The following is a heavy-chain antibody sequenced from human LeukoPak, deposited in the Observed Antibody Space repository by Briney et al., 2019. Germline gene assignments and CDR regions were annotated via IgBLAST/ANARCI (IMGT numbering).Heavy chain of an antibody. CDR2: INHSGST. V-gene: IGHV4-34*01. J-gene: IGHJ6*02. CDR3: ARGGGGYYYYGMDV. Sequence: SETLSLTCAVYGGSFSGYYWSWTRQPPGKGLEWIGEINHSGSTNYNPSLKSRVTISVDTSKNQFSLKLSSVTAADTAVYYCARGGGGYYYYGMDVWGQGTTVTVSS. CDR1: GGSFSGYY. D-gene: IGHD3-10*01.